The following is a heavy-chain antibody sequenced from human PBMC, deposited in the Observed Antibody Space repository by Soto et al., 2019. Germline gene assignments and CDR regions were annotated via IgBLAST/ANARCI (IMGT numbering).Heavy chain of an antibody. CDR3: ASGGYCTNGVCSEVYYYYGMDV. CDR2: ISSSSSYI. CDR1: GFTFSSYS. D-gene: IGHD2-8*01. Sequence: GGSLRLSCAASGFTFSSYSMNWVRQAPGKGLEWVSSISSSSSYIYYADSVKGRFTISRDNAKNSLYLQMNSLRAEDTAVYYCASGGYCTNGVCSEVYYYYGMDVWGQGTTVTAP. V-gene: IGHV3-21*01. J-gene: IGHJ6*02.